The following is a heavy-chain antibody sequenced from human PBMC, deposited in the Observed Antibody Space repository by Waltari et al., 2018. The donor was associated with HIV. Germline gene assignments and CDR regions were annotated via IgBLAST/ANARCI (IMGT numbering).Heavy chain of an antibody. CDR3: ARSRHGGYNYPTYFDY. V-gene: IGHV3-11*01. J-gene: IGHJ4*02. CDR1: GFIFGDYY. D-gene: IGHD5-12*01. Sequence: QVHLVESGGGLVRPGGSLRLSWAASGFIFGDYYMIWIRQAPGKGLEWISSINTGGSTTYYEDSVKGRFTIARDNAKNSLLLQMDNLRGDDAAVYYCARSRHGGYNYPTYFDYWGQGSLVTVSS. CDR2: INTGGSTT.